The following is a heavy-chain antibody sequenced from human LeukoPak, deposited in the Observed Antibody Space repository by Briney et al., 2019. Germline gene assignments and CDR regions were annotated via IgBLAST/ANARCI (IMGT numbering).Heavy chain of an antibody. V-gene: IGHV3-30*04. J-gene: IGHJ6*04. D-gene: IGHD2-2*01. Sequence: GGSLRLSCAASGFTFSSYAMHWVRQAPGKGLEWVAVISYDGSNKYYADSVKGRFTISRDNSKNTLYLQMNSLRAEDTAVYYCARVSAYCSSTSCYYYYGMDVWGEGTTVTVSS. CDR1: GFTFSSYA. CDR3: ARVSAYCSSTSCYYYYGMDV. CDR2: ISYDGSNK.